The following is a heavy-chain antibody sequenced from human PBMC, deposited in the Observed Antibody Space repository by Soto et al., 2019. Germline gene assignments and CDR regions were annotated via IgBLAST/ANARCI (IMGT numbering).Heavy chain of an antibody. CDR3: ARLLDGSQTYYFDY. D-gene: IGHD5-12*01. V-gene: IGHV2-70*11. J-gene: IGHJ4*02. Sequence: SGPTLVNPTQTLTLTCTFSGFSLSTSGMCVSWIRQPPGKALEWLARIDWDDDKYYSTSLKTRLTISKDTSKNQVVLTMTNMDPVDTATYYCARLLDGSQTYYFDYWGQGTLVTVSS. CDR2: IDWDDDK. CDR1: GFSLSTSGMC.